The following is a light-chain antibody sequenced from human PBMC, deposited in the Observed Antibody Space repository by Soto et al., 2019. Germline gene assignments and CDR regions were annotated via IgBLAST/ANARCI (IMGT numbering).Light chain of an antibody. Sequence: QSVLTQPASVSGSPGQSITISCTGTTSDVGSYDLVSWYQQHPGKAPKIMIYEVSKRPSGDSNRFSGSKSGNTASLTISGLQAEDEADYCCCSYAGGRSPYVFGTGTKVTVL. V-gene: IGLV2-23*02. CDR1: TSDVGSYDL. CDR3: CSYAGGRSPYV. J-gene: IGLJ1*01. CDR2: EVS.